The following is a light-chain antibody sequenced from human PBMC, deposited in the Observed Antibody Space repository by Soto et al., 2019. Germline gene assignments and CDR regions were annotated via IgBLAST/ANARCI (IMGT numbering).Light chain of an antibody. V-gene: IGLV1-44*01. Sequence: QSVLTQPPSASGTPGQRFTISCSGSSSNIGSNTVNWNQQLPGTAPKLLIYSNNQRPSGVPDRFSGSKSGTSASLAISGLQSEDEADYYCAAWDDSLNAPMVFGGGTKLTVL. CDR2: SNN. CDR1: SSNIGSNT. CDR3: AAWDDSLNAPMV. J-gene: IGLJ2*01.